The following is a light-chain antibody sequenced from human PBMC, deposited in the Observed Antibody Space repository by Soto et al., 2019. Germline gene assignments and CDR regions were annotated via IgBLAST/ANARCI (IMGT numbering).Light chain of an antibody. CDR1: QSISSW. J-gene: IGKJ4*01. CDR3: QQYDSYPLT. V-gene: IGKV1-5*03. Sequence: DIQMTQSPSTLSASVGDRVTITCRASQSISSWLAWYQQKPGKAPKLLIYKASSLESGVPSRFSGSGSGTDFTLTFSSLQPEDSATYYCQQYDSYPLTFGGGTKVDI. CDR2: KAS.